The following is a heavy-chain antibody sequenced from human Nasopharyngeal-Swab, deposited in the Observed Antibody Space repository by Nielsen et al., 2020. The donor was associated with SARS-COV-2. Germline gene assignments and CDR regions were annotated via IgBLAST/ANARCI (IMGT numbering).Heavy chain of an antibody. CDR3: ARGFDY. V-gene: IGHV4-59*08. J-gene: IGHJ4*02. Sequence: GSLRLSCTVSGASISSYYWSWIRQPPGKGLEWVAYSHYSGSTNYNPSLKSRVTMSVDTSKRQFSLMLTSVTAADTAGYYCARGFDYWGQGTLVTVSS. CDR1: GASISSYY. CDR2: SHYSGST.